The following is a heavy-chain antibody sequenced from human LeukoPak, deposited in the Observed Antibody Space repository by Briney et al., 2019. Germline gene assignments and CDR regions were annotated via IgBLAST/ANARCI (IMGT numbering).Heavy chain of an antibody. CDR2: IYPGDSDT. V-gene: IGHV5-51*01. J-gene: IGHJ6*02. CDR3: ARLGFRYSNYDYYYGMDV. CDR1: GYSFTSYW. Sequence: GESLQISCKGSGYSFTSYWIGRVRQMPGKGLEWMRIIYPGDSDTRYSPSFQGQVTISADKSISTAYLQWSSLKASDTAMYYCARLGFRYSNYDYYYGMDVWGQGTTVTVSS. D-gene: IGHD4-11*01.